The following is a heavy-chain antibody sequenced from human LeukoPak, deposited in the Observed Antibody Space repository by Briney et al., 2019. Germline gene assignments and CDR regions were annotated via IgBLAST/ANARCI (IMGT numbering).Heavy chain of an antibody. D-gene: IGHD6-19*01. CDR3: ARQVVAVAGTGYLDY. V-gene: IGHV4-39*01. Sequence: SETLSLTCTVSGGSISSSSYYWGWIRQPPGKGLEWIGSIYYSGSTYYNPSLKSRVTISVDTSKNQFSLKLNSVTAADTAVYVCARQVVAVAGTGYLDYWGQGTLVTVSS. CDR2: IYYSGST. J-gene: IGHJ4*02. CDR1: GGSISSSSYY.